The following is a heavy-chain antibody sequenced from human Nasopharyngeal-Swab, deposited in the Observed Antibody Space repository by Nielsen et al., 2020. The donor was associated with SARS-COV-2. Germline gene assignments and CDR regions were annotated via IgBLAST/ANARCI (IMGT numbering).Heavy chain of an antibody. CDR2: IYYSGST. V-gene: IGHV4-39*01. D-gene: IGHD6-13*01. CDR1: GGSISSSSYY. CDR3: ARHLGYRSSLCVARLYYYYMDV. Sequence: SETLSLTCTVSGGSISSSSYYWGWIRQPPGKGLEWISSIYYSGSTYYNPSLKSRVTISVDTSKNPFPLKPSPVTAADTAVYYRARHLGYRSSLCVARLYYYYMDVWGKGTTVTVSS. J-gene: IGHJ6*03.